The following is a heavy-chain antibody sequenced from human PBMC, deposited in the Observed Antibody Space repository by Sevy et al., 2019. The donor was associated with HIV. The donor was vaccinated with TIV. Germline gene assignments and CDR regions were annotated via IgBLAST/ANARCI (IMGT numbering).Heavy chain of an antibody. J-gene: IGHJ6*02. V-gene: IGHV3-33*01. Sequence: GGSLRLTCAASGFTLSSYGMHWVRQAPGKGLEWVAVIRYGGSNKYYADSVKGRYTISRDNSKNTLYLQMNSLRAEDTSVYYCARDRLGITISAACWGGMDVWGQGTTVTVSS. CDR1: GFTLSSYG. CDR3: ARDRLGITISAACWGGMDV. CDR2: IRYGGSNK. D-gene: IGHD3-10*01.